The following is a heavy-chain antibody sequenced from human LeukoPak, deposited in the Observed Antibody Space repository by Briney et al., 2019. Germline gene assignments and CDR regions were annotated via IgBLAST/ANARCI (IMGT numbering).Heavy chain of an antibody. J-gene: IGHJ5*02. Sequence: GGSLRLSCAASGFTFSSYAMSWVRQAPGKGLEWVSAISGSGGSTYYADSVKGRFTISRDNSKNTLYLQMSSLRAEDTAVYYCAKSKGSSTSRGWFDPWGQGTLVTVSS. CDR1: GFTFSSYA. V-gene: IGHV3-23*01. D-gene: IGHD2-2*01. CDR2: ISGSGGST. CDR3: AKSKGSSTSRGWFDP.